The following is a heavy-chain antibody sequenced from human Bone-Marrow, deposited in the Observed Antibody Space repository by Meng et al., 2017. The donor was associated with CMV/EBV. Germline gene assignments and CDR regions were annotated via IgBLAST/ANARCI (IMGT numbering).Heavy chain of an antibody. CDR3: ARGRRGVVTIDY. CDR1: GGSISSYY. D-gene: IGHD3-22*01. CDR2: INHSGST. J-gene: IGHJ4*02. V-gene: IGHV4-34*01. Sequence: GSLRLSCTVSGGSISSYYWSWIRQPPGKGLEWIGEINHSGSTNYNPSLKSRVTISVDTSKNQFSLKLISVTAADTAVHYCARGRRGVVTIDYWGQGTRVTVSS.